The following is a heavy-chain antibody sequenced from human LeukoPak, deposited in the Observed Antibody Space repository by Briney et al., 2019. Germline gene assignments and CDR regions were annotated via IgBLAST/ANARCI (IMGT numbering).Heavy chain of an antibody. D-gene: IGHD3-9*01. CDR3: ARDKYDILTGYEYFDY. J-gene: IGHJ4*02. CDR1: GGSISSYY. CDR2: IYTSGST. Sequence: PSETLSLTCTVSGGSISSYYWSWIRQTAGKGLEWIGRIYTSGSTNYNPSLKSRVTMSVDTSKNQFSLKLSSVTAADTAVYYCARDKYDILTGYEYFDYWGQGTLVTVSS. V-gene: IGHV4-4*07.